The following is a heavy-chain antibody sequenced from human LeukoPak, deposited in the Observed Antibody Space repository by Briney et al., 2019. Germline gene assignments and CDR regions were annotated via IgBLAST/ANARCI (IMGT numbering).Heavy chain of an antibody. Sequence: SETLSLTCAVYGGSFSGYYWSWIRQPPGKGLEWIGEINHSGSTNYNPSLKSRVTISVDTSKNQFSLKLSPVTAADTAVYYCARGIADPYSFDSWGQGTLVTVSS. CDR3: ARGIADPYSFDS. D-gene: IGHD6-13*01. J-gene: IGHJ4*02. CDR2: INHSGST. CDR1: GGSFSGYY. V-gene: IGHV4-34*01.